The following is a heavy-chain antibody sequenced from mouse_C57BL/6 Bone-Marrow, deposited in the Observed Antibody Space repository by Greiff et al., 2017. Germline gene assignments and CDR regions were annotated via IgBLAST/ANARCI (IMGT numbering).Heavy chain of an antibody. V-gene: IGHV1-76*01. Sequence: VQVVESGAELVRPGASVKLSCKASGYTFTDYYINWVKQRPGQGLEWIARIYPGSGNTYYNEKFKGKATLTAEKSSSTAYMQLSSLTSEDSAVYFCARRNYVLAMDYWGQGTSVTVSS. CDR3: ARRNYVLAMDY. D-gene: IGHD2-1*01. CDR1: GYTFTDYY. J-gene: IGHJ4*01. CDR2: IYPGSGNT.